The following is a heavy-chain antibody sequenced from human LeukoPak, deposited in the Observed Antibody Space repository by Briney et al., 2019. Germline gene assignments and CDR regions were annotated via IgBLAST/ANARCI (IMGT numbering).Heavy chain of an antibody. V-gene: IGHV4-61*02. CDR3: ARDKYGGNSGHWFDP. J-gene: IGHJ5*02. D-gene: IGHD4-23*01. CDR1: GDSISSGDYY. CDR2: ISSSGST. Sequence: SETLSLTCTVSGDSISSGDYYWSWIRQPAGKGLEWIGRISSSGSTNYNPSLKSRVTISVDTSKNQFSLKLSSVTAADTAVYYCARDKYGGNSGHWFDPWGQGTLVTVSS.